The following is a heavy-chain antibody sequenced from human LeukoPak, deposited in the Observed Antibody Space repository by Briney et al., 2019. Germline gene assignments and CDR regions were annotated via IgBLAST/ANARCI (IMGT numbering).Heavy chain of an antibody. J-gene: IGHJ4*02. CDR1: GFTFSSYA. D-gene: IGHD5-18*01. CDR2: IYSGGST. CDR3: ARAYSYGYVTPEH. V-gene: IGHV3-66*01. Sequence: GGSLRLSCAASGFTFSSYAMSWVRQAPGKGLEWVSVIYSGGSTYYADSVKGRFTISRDNSKNTLYLQMNSLRAEDTAVYYCARAYSYGYVTPEHWGQGTLVTVSS.